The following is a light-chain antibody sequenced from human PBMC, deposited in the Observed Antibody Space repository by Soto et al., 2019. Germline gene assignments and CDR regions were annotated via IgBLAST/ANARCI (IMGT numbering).Light chain of an antibody. J-gene: IGKJ4*01. CDR3: QQTFSVTPLT. CDR1: RSIRAY. V-gene: IGKV1-39*01. CDR2: GAT. Sequence: DIQMTQSPSSLSASVGDTVTISCRASRSIRAYLNWYQHKPGKAPNLLIYGATTLHSGVPSRFSGSGSGTDFSLTISSLQPEDFATYYCQQTFSVTPLTFGGGTKLEI.